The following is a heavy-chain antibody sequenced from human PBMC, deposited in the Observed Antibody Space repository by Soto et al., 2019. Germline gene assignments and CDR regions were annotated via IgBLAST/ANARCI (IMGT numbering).Heavy chain of an antibody. Sequence: QVQLVESGGGVVQPGRSLRLSCAASGFTFSGYAMHWVRQAPGKGLEWVAVISSDGSNKYYADSVKGRFTISRDNSKNTLYLQMNSLRTEDTALYYSARPLADMAAGDLMDVWGQGSTVTVSS. CDR1: GFTFSGYA. J-gene: IGHJ6*02. CDR3: ARPLADMAAGDLMDV. CDR2: ISSDGSNK. V-gene: IGHV3-30-3*01. D-gene: IGHD6-13*01.